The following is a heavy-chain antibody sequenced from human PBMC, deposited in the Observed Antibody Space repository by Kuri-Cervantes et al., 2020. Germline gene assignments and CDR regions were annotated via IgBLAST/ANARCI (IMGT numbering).Heavy chain of an antibody. CDR1: GGSISGTYY. V-gene: IGHV4-30-4*08. J-gene: IGHJ5*02. D-gene: IGHD3-22*01. CDR3: ARVVFRYYYDSSAQLGNWFDP. Sequence: LSCTVSGGSISGTYYWSWIRQHPGKGLEWIGYIYYSGSTYYNPSLKSLVTISVDTSKNQFSLKLSSVTATDTAVYYCARVVFRYYYDSSAQLGNWFDPWGQGTLVTVSS. CDR2: IYYSGST.